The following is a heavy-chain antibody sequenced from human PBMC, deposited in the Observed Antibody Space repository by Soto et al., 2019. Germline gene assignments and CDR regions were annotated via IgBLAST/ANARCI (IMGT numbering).Heavy chain of an antibody. CDR1: GFTFSSNA. D-gene: IGHD4-17*01. Sequence: DVQLLESGGGLVQPGGSLGLSWFASGFTFSSNAMCWVRQAPGKGLEWVSIIGASGGTTYYADSVRGRLTISRDNSKNTLYLQMNSLTTGDTAIYFCAKDSIGLGDYVLYSWGQGTLVTVSS. J-gene: IGHJ4*02. V-gene: IGHV3-23*01. CDR3: AKDSIGLGDYVLYS. CDR2: IGASGGTT.